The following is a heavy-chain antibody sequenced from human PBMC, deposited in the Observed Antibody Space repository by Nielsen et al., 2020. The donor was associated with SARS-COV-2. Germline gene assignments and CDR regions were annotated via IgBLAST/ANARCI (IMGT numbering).Heavy chain of an antibody. CDR3: ARHGAHDYGENDAFDI. J-gene: IGHJ3*02. CDR1: GGSISTYY. D-gene: IGHD4-17*01. Sequence: GSLRLSCTVSGGSISTYYWSWIRQAPGKGLERIAYIHYSGITNYNTSLKSRVTISVDTSKNQFSLKLSSVTAADTAVYYCARHGAHDYGENDAFDIWGQGTMVTVSS. V-gene: IGHV4-59*08. CDR2: IHYSGIT.